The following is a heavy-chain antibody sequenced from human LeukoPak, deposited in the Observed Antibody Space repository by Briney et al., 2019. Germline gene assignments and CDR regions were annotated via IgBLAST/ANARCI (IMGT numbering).Heavy chain of an antibody. D-gene: IGHD5-24*01. CDR1: GDSVSNHSAA. CDR3: AREPRDNGLLFDY. Sequence: SQTLSLTCAISGDSVSNHSAAWNWIRQSPSRGLEWLGRTYFRSTWLHDYPGSLKSRISINPDTSKNQFSLQLNSVTPEDTAVYYCAREPRDNGLLFDYWGRGTLVTVSS. V-gene: IGHV6-1*01. CDR2: TYFRSTWLH. J-gene: IGHJ4*02.